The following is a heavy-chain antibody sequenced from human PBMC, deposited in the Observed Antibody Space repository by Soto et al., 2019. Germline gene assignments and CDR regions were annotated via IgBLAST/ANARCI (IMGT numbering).Heavy chain of an antibody. V-gene: IGHV3-48*02. CDR3: SRAGYRSVDY. J-gene: IGHJ4*02. CDR2: ISSSGSTI. D-gene: IGHD3-3*01. CDR1: GFTFSSYS. Sequence: EVQLVESGGGLVQPGGSLRLSCAASGFTFSSYSMNWVRQAPGKGLEWVSYISSSGSTIYYADSVRGRFTISRDNAKNSLDLQMNSLGDEDTAGYYFSRAGYRSVDYLGQGTLVTVSS.